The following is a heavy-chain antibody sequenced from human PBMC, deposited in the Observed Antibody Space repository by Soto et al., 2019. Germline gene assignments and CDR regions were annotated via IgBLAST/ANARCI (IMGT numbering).Heavy chain of an antibody. D-gene: IGHD2-8*02. V-gene: IGHV3-48*02. CDR2: ISPTSSTI. Sequence: TGGSLRLSCAASGITFRSYPMNWVRHAPGRGLEWVSYISPTSSTIYYAGSVRGRFTISRDNAKNSLYLQMDSLTDEDTAVYYCARGTGTGHIFDYWGQGNQVTVSS. CDR1: GITFRSYP. CDR3: ARGTGTGHIFDY. J-gene: IGHJ4*02.